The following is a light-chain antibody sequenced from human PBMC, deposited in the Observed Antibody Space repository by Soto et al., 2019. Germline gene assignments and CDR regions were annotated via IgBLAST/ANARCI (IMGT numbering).Light chain of an antibody. CDR2: GNS. J-gene: IGLJ1*01. Sequence: QSVLTQPPSVSGAPGQRVTISCTGSSSNIGAGYDVHWYQQLPGTAPKLLIYGNSNRPSGGPDRFSDSKSGTSASLAITGLQAEDEADYYCQSYDSSLRDVFGTGTKLTVL. V-gene: IGLV1-40*01. CDR1: SSNIGAGYD. CDR3: QSYDSSLRDV.